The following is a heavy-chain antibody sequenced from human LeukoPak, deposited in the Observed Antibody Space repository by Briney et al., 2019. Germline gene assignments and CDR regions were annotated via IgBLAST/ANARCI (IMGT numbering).Heavy chain of an antibody. J-gene: IGHJ4*02. V-gene: IGHV4-39*01. D-gene: IGHD1-20*01. CDR3: ARLRYNWNRELFDY. CDR2: IYYSGST. Sequence: RPSETLSLTCTVSGGSISSSSYYWGWIRQPPGKGLEWIGSIYYSGSTFYNPSLKSRVTISVDTSKNQFSLKLSSVTAADTAVYYCARLRYNWNRELFDYWGQGTLVTVSS. CDR1: GGSISSSSYY.